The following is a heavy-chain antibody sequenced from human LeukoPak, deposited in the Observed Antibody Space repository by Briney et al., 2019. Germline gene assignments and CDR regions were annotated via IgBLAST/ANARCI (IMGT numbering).Heavy chain of an antibody. CDR3: ASHSPITMIVMG. J-gene: IGHJ4*02. V-gene: IGHV4-39*01. D-gene: IGHD3-22*01. Sequence: PSETLSLTCTVSGGSISSSSYYWGWIRQPPGKGLEWIGSIYYSGSTYYNPSLKSRVTISVDTSKNQFSLKLSSVTAADTAVYYCASHSPITMIVMGWGQGTLVTVSS. CDR1: GGSISSSSYY. CDR2: IYYSGST.